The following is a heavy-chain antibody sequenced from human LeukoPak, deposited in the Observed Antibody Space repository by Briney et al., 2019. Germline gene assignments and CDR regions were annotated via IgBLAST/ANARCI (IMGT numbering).Heavy chain of an antibody. J-gene: IGHJ4*02. CDR3: ARGVGYYDFWSGYYSFGYYFDY. Sequence: ASVKVSCKASGYTFTGYYMHWVRQAPGQGLEWMGWINPNSGGTNYAQKFQGRVTMTRDTSISTAYMELGRLRSDDTAVYCCARGVGYYDFWSGYYSFGYYFDYWGQGTLVTVSS. CDR1: GYTFTGYY. CDR2: INPNSGGT. D-gene: IGHD3-3*01. V-gene: IGHV1-2*02.